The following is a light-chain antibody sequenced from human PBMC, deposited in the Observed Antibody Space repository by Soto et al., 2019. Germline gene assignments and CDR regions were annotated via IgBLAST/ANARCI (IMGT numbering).Light chain of an antibody. Sequence: DIQMTQSPSTLSASVGDRVTITCRASQTISNWLAWYQQKPGKAPNLLIYDASSLESGVPSRFSGSGSGTEFTLTISSLQPDDFATYYCQQYNSYSITFVQGTKVEIK. J-gene: IGKJ1*01. CDR2: DAS. CDR1: QTISNW. V-gene: IGKV1-5*01. CDR3: QQYNSYSIT.